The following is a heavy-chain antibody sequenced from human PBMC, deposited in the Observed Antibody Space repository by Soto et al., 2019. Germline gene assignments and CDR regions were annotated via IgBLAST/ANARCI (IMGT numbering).Heavy chain of an antibody. Sequence: QVQLVQSGAEVKKPGASVKVSCKASGYTFTSYAMHWVRQAPGQRLEWMGWINAGNGNTKYSQKFQGRVTITRDTSASTAYMELSSLRSEDTAVYYCATSLTTDSSGYYSYYFDYWGQGTLVTVSS. V-gene: IGHV1-3*01. D-gene: IGHD3-22*01. CDR2: INAGNGNT. CDR1: GYTFTSYA. J-gene: IGHJ4*02. CDR3: ATSLTTDSSGYYSYYFDY.